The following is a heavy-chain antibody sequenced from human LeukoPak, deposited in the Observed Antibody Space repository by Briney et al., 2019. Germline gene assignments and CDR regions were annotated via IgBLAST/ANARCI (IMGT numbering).Heavy chain of an antibody. CDR3: AKDWSRTGYLLNWFDP. D-gene: IGHD3/OR15-3a*01. CDR1: GFTFSSYA. J-gene: IGHJ5*02. CDR2: ISGSGGST. V-gene: IGHV3-23*01. Sequence: PGGSLRLSCAASGFTFSSYAMSWVRQAPGKGLEWVSAISGSGGSTYYADSVKGRFTISRDNSKNTLYLQMNSLRAEDTAVYYCAKDWSRTGYLLNWFDPWGQGTLVTVSS.